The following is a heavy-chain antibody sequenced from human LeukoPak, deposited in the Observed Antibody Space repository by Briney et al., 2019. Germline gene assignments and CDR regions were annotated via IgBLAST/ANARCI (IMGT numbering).Heavy chain of an antibody. V-gene: IGHV4-39*01. J-gene: IGHJ4*02. CDR3: ARLWFGELGTIDY. CDR2: IYYSGST. Sequence: SETLSLTCTVSGGSISSSSYYWGWVRQPPGKGREWMGSIYYSGSTYYNPSLKSRVTISVDTSKNQFSLKLSSVTAADTAVYYCARLWFGELGTIDYWGQGTLVTVSS. CDR1: GGSISSSSYY. D-gene: IGHD3-10*01.